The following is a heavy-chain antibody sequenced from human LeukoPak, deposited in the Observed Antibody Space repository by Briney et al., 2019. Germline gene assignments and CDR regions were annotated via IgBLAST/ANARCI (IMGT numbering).Heavy chain of an antibody. Sequence: ASVKVSCKASGYTFTSYYMHWVRQAPGQGLEWMGIINPSGGSTSYAQKFQGRVTMTRDMSTSTVYMELSSLRSEDTAAYYCARSQASAAGWDDAFDIWGQGTMVTVSS. V-gene: IGHV1-46*01. CDR3: ARSQASAAGWDDAFDI. J-gene: IGHJ3*02. D-gene: IGHD6-13*01. CDR2: INPSGGST. CDR1: GYTFTSYY.